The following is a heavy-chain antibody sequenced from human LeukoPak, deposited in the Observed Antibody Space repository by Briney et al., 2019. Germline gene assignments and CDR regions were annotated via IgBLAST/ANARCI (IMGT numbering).Heavy chain of an antibody. J-gene: IGHJ6*03. CDR1: GGSISSYY. CDR3: ARLTFGGLITYYYYMDV. Sequence: SETLSLTCTVSGGSISSYYWSWIRQPPGKGLEWIGYIYYSGSTNYNPSLKSRVTISVDTSKNQFSLRLSSVTAADTAVYYCARLTFGGLITYYYYMDVWGKGTTVTISS. D-gene: IGHD3-16*01. CDR2: IYYSGST. V-gene: IGHV4-59*01.